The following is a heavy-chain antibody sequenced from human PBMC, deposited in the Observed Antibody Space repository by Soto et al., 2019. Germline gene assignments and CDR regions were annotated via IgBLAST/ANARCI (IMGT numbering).Heavy chain of an antibody. CDR2: IWYDGSNK. CDR1: GFTFSSYG. V-gene: IGHV3-33*01. CDR3: ARAPLELWVYFDY. J-gene: IGHJ4*02. Sequence: GGSLRLSCAASGFTFSSYGMHWVRQAPGKGLEWVAVIWYDGSNKYYADSVKGRFTSSRDNSKNTLYLQMNSLRAEDTAVYYCARAPLELWVYFDYWGQGTLVTVSS. D-gene: IGHD5-18*01.